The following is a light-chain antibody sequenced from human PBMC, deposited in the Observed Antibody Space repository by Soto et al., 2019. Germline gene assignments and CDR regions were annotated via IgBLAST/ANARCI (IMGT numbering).Light chain of an antibody. Sequence: SYELTQPPSVSVSLGQMARITCSGEALPKKYAYWYQQKPGQFPVLVIYNDSERPSGIPERFSGSSSGTIFTLTISGVRAEDEADDYCLSSDIIVTYRNVVFGGGTTLTVL. J-gene: IGLJ2*01. CDR1: ALPKKY. CDR3: LSSDIIVTYRNVV. V-gene: IGLV3-16*01. CDR2: NDS.